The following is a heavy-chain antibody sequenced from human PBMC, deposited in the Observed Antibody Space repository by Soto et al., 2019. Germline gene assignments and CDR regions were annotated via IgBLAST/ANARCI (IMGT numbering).Heavy chain of an antibody. J-gene: IGHJ5*02. V-gene: IGHV4-39*01. CDR3: ARLRYYYGSQXFDP. D-gene: IGHD3-10*01. CDR1: GGSISSSSYY. CDR2: IYYSGST. Sequence: PSETLSLTCTVSGGSISSSSYYWGWIRQPPGKGLEWIGSIYYSGSTYYNPSLKSRVTISVDTSKNQFSLKLSSVTAADTAVYYCARLRYYYGSQXFDPWGQGTLVTVSS.